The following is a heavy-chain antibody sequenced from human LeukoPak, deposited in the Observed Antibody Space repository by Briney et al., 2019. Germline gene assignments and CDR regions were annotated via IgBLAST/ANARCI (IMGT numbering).Heavy chain of an antibody. V-gene: IGHV7-4-1*02. Sequence: ASVKVSCKASGYTFTSYAMNWVRQAPGQGLEWMGWINTNTGNPTYAQGFTGRFVFSLDTSVSTAYLQISSLRAEDTAVYYCARQYSSGVRRDGYNYYYYGMDVWGQGTTVTVSS. CDR1: GYTFTSYA. CDR2: INTNTGNP. D-gene: IGHD5-24*01. CDR3: ARQYSSGVRRDGYNYYYYGMDV. J-gene: IGHJ6*02.